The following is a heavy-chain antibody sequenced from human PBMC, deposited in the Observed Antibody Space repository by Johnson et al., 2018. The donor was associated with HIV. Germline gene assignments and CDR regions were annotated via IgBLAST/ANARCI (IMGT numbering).Heavy chain of an antibody. CDR3: ARGEEEQLGDAFDI. Sequence: VQLVESGGGVVQPGRSLRLSCAASGFTVSTNYMSWVRQAPGTGLEWVSVIYSGGSVRYYADSVRGRFTISRDNAENSLYLQMNSLRAEDTAVYYCARGEEEQLGDAFDIWGQGTMVTVSS. CDR2: IYSGGSVR. CDR1: GFTVSTNY. D-gene: IGHD6-6*01. V-gene: IGHV3-66*02. J-gene: IGHJ3*02.